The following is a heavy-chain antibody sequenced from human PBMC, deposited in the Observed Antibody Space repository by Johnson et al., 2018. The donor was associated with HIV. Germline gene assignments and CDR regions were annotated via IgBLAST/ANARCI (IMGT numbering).Heavy chain of an antibody. CDR2: LNWNGGST. Sequence: EQLVESGGGVVRPGGSLRLSCAASGFTFNDYGMSWVRQAPGKGLEWVSGLNWNGGSTGYADSVKGRFTISRDNAKKSLYLHMNSLRVEDTALYYCVRVGKYCDDDCHSGVDAFDIWGQGTMVTVSS. CDR3: VRVGKYCDDDCHSGVDAFDI. J-gene: IGHJ3*02. D-gene: IGHD2-21*02. V-gene: IGHV3-20*04. CDR1: GFTFNDYG.